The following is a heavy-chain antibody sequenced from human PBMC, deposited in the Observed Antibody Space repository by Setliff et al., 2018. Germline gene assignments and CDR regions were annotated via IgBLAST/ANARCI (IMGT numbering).Heavy chain of an antibody. CDR3: ARMSGFQYMDV. CDR2: IYTSWST. CDR1: GDPMSSRRYY. Sequence: SETLSLTCTVSGDPMSSRRYYWAWIRQPAGKGLEWIGQIYTSWSTNYNPSLKSRVTISLDTSNNQFSLSLSSVTAADTAVYYCARMSGFQYMDVWGKGTTVTV. J-gene: IGHJ6*03. D-gene: IGHD3-3*01. V-gene: IGHV4-61*09.